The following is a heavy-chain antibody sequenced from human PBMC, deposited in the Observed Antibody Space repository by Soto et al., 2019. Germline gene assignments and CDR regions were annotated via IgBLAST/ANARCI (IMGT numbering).Heavy chain of an antibody. CDR3: ARSSRQQLVPDHFDY. V-gene: IGHV1-69*01. CDR2: IIPIFGTA. D-gene: IGHD6-13*01. CDR1: GATFGAYA. Sequence: QVQLVQSGAELKKPGSSGKVSCKASGATFGAYAISWGRRAPGQGLEWMGGIIPIFGTANYAQKFQGRVTITADESTSTAYMELSSLRSEDTAVYYCARSSRQQLVPDHFDYWGQGTLVTVSS. J-gene: IGHJ4*02.